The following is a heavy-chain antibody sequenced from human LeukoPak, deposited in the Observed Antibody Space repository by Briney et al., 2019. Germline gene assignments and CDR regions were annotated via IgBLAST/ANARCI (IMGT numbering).Heavy chain of an antibody. CDR3: ARDPGGVQLLHSNDYGMDV. CDR1: GYTFTSYG. Sequence: ASVKVSCKASGYTFTSYGISWVRRAPGQGLEWMGWISAYNGNTNYAQKLQGRVTMTTDTSTSTAYMELRSLRSDDTAVYYCARDPGGVQLLHSNDYGMDVWGQGTTVTVSS. D-gene: IGHD2-2*01. V-gene: IGHV1-18*01. CDR2: ISAYNGNT. J-gene: IGHJ6*02.